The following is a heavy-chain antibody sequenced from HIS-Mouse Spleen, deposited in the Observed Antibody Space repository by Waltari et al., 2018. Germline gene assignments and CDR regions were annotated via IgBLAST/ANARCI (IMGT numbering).Heavy chain of an antibody. CDR3: ASLLYDIVLMVYAKGAFDI. D-gene: IGHD2-8*01. Sequence: QVQLQESGPGLVKPSETLSLTCTVSGYSISSGYYWGWTRQPPGQGLEWIGSIYHSGSTYYNPSLKSRVTISVDTSKNQFSLKLSSVTAADTAVYYCASLLYDIVLMVYAKGAFDIWGQGTMVTVSS. V-gene: IGHV4-38-2*02. CDR2: IYHSGST. J-gene: IGHJ3*02. CDR1: GYSISSGYY.